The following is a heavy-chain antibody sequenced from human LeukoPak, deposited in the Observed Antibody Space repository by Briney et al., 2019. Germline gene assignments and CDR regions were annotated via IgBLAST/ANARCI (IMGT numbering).Heavy chain of an antibody. CDR2: INPRGGST. J-gene: IGHJ3*02. Sequence: ASVKVSCKASGYTFTSHFMHWVRQAPGQGLEWMGIINPRGGSTSYTQKFQGRVTMTRDTSTSTVYMELSSLRSEDTAVYYCARRIAGRLINDAFDIWGQGTMVTVSS. D-gene: IGHD6-6*01. V-gene: IGHV1-46*01. CDR1: GYTFTSHF. CDR3: ARRIAGRLINDAFDI.